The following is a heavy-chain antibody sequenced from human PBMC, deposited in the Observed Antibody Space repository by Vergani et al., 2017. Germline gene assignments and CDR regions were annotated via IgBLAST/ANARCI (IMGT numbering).Heavy chain of an antibody. CDR3: ARHKEQLVPGNYYYYYYMDV. V-gene: IGHV4-39*01. Sequence: QLLLQESDPGLVKPSETLSLTCTVSGGSIRSPFYYWGWIRQPPGKGLEWIGTIYYSGSTYYNPSLKSRVTISVDTSKNQFSLKLNSVTAADTAVYYCARHKEQLVPGNYYYYYYMDVWGKGTTVTVSS. CDR2: IYYSGST. J-gene: IGHJ6*03. D-gene: IGHD6-13*01. CDR1: GGSIRSPFYY.